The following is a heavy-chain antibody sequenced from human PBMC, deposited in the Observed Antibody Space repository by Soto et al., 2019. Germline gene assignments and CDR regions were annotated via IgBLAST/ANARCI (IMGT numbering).Heavy chain of an antibody. CDR3: ARMVFDSSGYYHKGNWFDP. D-gene: IGHD3-22*01. J-gene: IGHJ5*02. CDR2: ISSKDEK. V-gene: IGHV2-26*01. Sequence: NESGPVLVKPTESLTLTCTASGFSLTDARTGVCWIRQPPGKALEGLAHISSKDEKTYSTSLKERLSISRDTSKRQVVLTRTDMDPVDTATCYCARMVFDSSGYYHKGNWFDPWGQGTLVTVSS. CDR1: GFSLTDARTG.